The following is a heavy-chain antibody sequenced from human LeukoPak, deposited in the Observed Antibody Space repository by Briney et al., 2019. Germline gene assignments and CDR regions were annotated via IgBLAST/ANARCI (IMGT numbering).Heavy chain of an antibody. CDR3: ASIPHDSHSGSYGDYYYGMDV. Sequence: GGSLRLSCAASGFTLSSYAMHWVRQAPGKGLEWVAVISYDGSNKYYADSVKGRFTISRDNSKNTLYLQMNSLRAEDTAVYYCASIPHDSHSGSYGDYYYGMDVWGQGTTVTVSS. V-gene: IGHV3-30-3*01. D-gene: IGHD1-26*01. J-gene: IGHJ6*02. CDR1: GFTLSSYA. CDR2: ISYDGSNK.